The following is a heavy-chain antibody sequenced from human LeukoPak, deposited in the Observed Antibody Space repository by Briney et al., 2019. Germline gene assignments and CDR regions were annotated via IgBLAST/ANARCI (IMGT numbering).Heavy chain of an antibody. CDR1: GGSISSYY. J-gene: IGHJ4*02. Sequence: SETLSLTCTVSGGSISSYYWSWIRQPPGKGLEWIGYTYYSGSTNYNPSLKSRVTISVDTSKNQFSLKLSSVTAADTAVYYCARVSEEGSLDWGQGTLVTVSS. V-gene: IGHV4-59*12. CDR2: TYYSGST. CDR3: ARVSEEGSLD.